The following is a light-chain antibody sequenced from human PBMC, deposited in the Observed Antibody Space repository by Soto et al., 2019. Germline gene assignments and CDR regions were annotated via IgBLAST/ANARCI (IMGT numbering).Light chain of an antibody. Sequence: DIQMTQSPSTLSASIGDRVTITCLASQSINIWFAWYQQKPGKAPKVLIYDASSLKSGVPSRFSGSGSGTEFTLTISSLQPDDFVTYYCQQYKIYSWPFGQGTKAAIK. V-gene: IGKV1-5*01. CDR1: QSINIW. CDR2: DAS. J-gene: IGKJ1*01. CDR3: QQYKIYSWP.